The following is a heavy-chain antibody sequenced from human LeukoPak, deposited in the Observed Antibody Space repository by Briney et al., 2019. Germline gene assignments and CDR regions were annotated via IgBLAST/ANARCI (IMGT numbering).Heavy chain of an antibody. J-gene: IGHJ6*03. CDR1: GFTFSSYS. D-gene: IGHD5-12*01. CDR2: ISSSSSTI. CDR3: ARSGYDHYYYYYYMDV. Sequence: GGSLRLSCAASGFTFSSYSMNWDRQAPGKGLEWVSYISSSSSTIYYADSVKGRFTISRDNAKNSLYLQMNSLRAEDTAVYYCARSGYDHYYYYYYMDVWGKGTTVTVSS. V-gene: IGHV3-48*01.